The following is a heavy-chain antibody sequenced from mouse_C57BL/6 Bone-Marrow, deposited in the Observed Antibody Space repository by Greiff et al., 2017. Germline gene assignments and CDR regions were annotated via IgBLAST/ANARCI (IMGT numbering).Heavy chain of an antibody. D-gene: IGHD3-2*02. CDR3: ARGDSSGSYYFDY. Sequence: VQLQESGAELVKPGASVKLSCKASGYTFTSYWMQWVKQRPGQGLEWIGEIDPSDSYTNYNQKFKGKATLTVDTSSSTAYMQLSSLTSEDSAVYYCARGDSSGSYYFDYWGQGTTLTVSS. CDR1: GYTFTSYW. V-gene: IGHV1-50*01. CDR2: IDPSDSYT. J-gene: IGHJ2*01.